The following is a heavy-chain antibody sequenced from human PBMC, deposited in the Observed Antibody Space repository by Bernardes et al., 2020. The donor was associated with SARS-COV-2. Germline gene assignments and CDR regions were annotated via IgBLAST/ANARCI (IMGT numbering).Heavy chain of an antibody. CDR3: ARDLGYCTNGVCSP. D-gene: IGHD2-8*01. CDR1: GFTFGSAW. CDR2: INPDGSST. V-gene: IGHV3-74*01. J-gene: IGHJ5*02. Sequence: GGSLRLSCAASGFTFGSAWFHWVRQAPGKGLVWASRINPDGSSTNYADSVKGRFTISRDNAKNMLFLQMSGLRAEDTAMYYCARDLGYCTNGVCSPWGQGTLVTVSS.